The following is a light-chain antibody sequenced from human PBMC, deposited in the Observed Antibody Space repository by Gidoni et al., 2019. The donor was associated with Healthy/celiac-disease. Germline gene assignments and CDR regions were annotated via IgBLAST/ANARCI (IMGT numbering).Light chain of an antibody. Sequence: IVMTQSPATLSVSPGERATLSCMASQSVSSNLAWYQQKPGQAPRLLIYGASTRATGIPARFSGSGSGTEFTLTISSLQSEDFAVYYCQQYNNWRLTFGGGTKVEIK. J-gene: IGKJ4*01. V-gene: IGKV3-15*01. CDR3: QQYNNWRLT. CDR1: QSVSSN. CDR2: GAS.